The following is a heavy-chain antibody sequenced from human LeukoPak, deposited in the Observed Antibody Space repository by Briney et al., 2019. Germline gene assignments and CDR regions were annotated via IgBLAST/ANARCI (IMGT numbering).Heavy chain of an antibody. CDR1: GDSVTTYY. J-gene: IGHJ6*02. V-gene: IGHV4-59*02. CDR3: ARDGSNWSNDYYHGVDV. D-gene: IGHD4-11*01. CDR2: VYYSGSA. Sequence: SETLSLTCTVSGDSVTTYYWSWIRQPPGKGLEWLGYVYYSGSATYNPSPKSRVTISADTSKNQFSLRLSSVTAADTAVYYCARDGSNWSNDYYHGVDVWGQGTTVTVSS.